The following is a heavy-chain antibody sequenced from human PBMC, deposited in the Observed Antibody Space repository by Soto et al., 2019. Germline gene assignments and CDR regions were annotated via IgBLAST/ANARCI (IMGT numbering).Heavy chain of an antibody. J-gene: IGHJ4*02. D-gene: IGHD3-16*01. CDR1: GGSISSGDYY. CDR3: ARDRGGVISHFDY. V-gene: IGHV4-30-4*01. Sequence: TLSLTCTVSGGSISSGDYYWSWIRQPPGKGLEWIGYIYYSGSTYYNPSLKSRVTISVDTSKNQFSLKLSSVTAADTAVYYCARDRGGVISHFDYWGQGTLVTVSS. CDR2: IYYSGST.